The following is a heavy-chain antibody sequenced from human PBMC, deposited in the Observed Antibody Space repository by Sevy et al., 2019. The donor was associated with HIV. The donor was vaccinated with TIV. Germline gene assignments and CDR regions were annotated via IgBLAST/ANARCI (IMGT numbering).Heavy chain of an antibody. CDR3: ARDARGDAALPDY. V-gene: IGHV3-30*09. CDR1: GFNFSTYA. Sequence: GGSLRLSCSASGFNFSTYAMHWVRQTPGKGLERVAVISSDVSRKYYAASVRGRFAISRDNSKNTLSLQMSSLRGEDTAVYYCARDARGDAALPDYWGQGTLVTVSS. CDR2: ISSDVSRK. J-gene: IGHJ4*02. D-gene: IGHD3-16*01.